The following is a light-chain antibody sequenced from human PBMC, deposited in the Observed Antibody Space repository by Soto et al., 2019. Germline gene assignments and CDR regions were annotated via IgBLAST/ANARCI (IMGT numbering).Light chain of an antibody. Sequence: QSLLTQPASVSLSPGQSITISCTATSSDVGSFNYVSWYQHHPGKAPKLMIYEVTSRPSGVSNRFSGSKSGNTASLTISGLQAEDEADYYCVSYATSTTLYVFGSGTKVTVL. CDR2: EVT. CDR1: SSDVGSFNY. J-gene: IGLJ1*01. V-gene: IGLV2-14*01. CDR3: VSYATSTTLYV.